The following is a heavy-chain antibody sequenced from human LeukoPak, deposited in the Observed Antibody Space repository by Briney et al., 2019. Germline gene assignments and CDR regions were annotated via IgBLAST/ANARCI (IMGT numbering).Heavy chain of an antibody. J-gene: IGHJ6*02. Sequence: GGSLRLSCAGSGFTFSNYAMSWVRQAPGKGLEWVSYISSSGSSIYYADSVKGRFTISRDNAKNSLYLQMNSLRAEDTAVYYCACLEYYYYGMDVWGQGTTVTVSS. CDR2: ISSSGSSI. V-gene: IGHV3-48*03. CDR3: ACLEYYYYGMDV. CDR1: GFTFSNYA.